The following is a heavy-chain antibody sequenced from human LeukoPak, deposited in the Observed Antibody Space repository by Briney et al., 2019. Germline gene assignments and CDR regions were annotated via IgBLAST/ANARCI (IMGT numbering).Heavy chain of an antibody. V-gene: IGHV3-30*18. CDR1: GFTFSSYG. Sequence: GGSLRLSCAASGFTFSSYGMHWVRQAPGKGLEWVALISYDGRDKYYADSVKGRFTIFRDNSKNTLYVQMNSLRAGDTAVYYCAKDYGYTPYYFDYWGQGALVTVSS. CDR3: AKDYGYTPYYFDY. J-gene: IGHJ4*02. D-gene: IGHD5-18*01. CDR2: ISYDGRDK.